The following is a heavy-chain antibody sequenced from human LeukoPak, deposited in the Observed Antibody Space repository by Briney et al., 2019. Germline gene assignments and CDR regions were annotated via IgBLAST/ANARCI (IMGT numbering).Heavy chain of an antibody. CDR1: GFTFSSYS. Sequence: GGSLRLSCAASGFTFSSYSMNWVRQAPGKGLEWVSSISSSSSYIYYADSVKGRFTISRDNAKNSLYLQMNNLRAEDTAVYYCARADTYYDFWSGYYGDYYYYYYMDVWGKGTTVTVSS. V-gene: IGHV3-21*01. J-gene: IGHJ6*03. D-gene: IGHD3-3*01. CDR3: ARADTYYDFWSGYYGDYYYYYYMDV. CDR2: ISSSSSYI.